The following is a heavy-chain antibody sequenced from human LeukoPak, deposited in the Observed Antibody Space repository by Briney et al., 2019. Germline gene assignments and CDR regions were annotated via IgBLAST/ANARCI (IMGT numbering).Heavy chain of an antibody. Sequence: GGSLRLSCAASGFTFSSYAMSWVRQAPGKGLEWVSSISSSSSHIYYADSVKGRFTISRDNAKNSLYLQMNSLRTEDTAVYYCARDMDSSGWGIFDYWGQGTLGTVSS. D-gene: IGHD6-19*01. V-gene: IGHV3-21*01. CDR3: ARDMDSSGWGIFDY. CDR2: ISSSSSHI. CDR1: GFTFSSYA. J-gene: IGHJ4*02.